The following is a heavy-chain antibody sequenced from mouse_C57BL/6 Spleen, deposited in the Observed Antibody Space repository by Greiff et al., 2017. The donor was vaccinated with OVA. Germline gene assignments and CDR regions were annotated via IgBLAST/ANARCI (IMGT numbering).Heavy chain of an antibody. CDR1: GFTFSSYA. CDR3: ARVTTVVAYYFDY. V-gene: IGHV5-4*03. CDR2: ISDGGSYT. D-gene: IGHD1-1*01. Sequence: EVKLMESGGGLVKPGGSLKLSCAASGFTFSSYAMSWVRQTPEKRLEWVATISDGGSYTYYPDNVKGRFTISRDNAKNNLYLQMSHLKSEDTAMYYCARVTTVVAYYFDYWGQGTTLTVSS. J-gene: IGHJ2*01.